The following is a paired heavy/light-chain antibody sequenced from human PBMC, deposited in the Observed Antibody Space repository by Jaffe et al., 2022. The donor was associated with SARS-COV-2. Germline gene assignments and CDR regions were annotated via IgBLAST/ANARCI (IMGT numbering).Light chain of an antibody. J-gene: IGKJ2*01. CDR2: LGS. CDR1: QSLLHSNGYNY. CDR3: MQALQPPYT. V-gene: IGKV2-28*01. Sequence: DIVLTQSPLSLPVTPGEPASISCRSSQSLLHSNGYNYLDWYLQKPGQSPQLLIYLGSNRASGVPDRFSGSGSGTDFTLKISRVEAEDVGVYYCMQALQPPYTFGQGTKLEIK.
Heavy chain of an antibody. Sequence: EVQLLESGGGLVQPGESLRLSCAASGFTFRSYVLSWVRQAPGKGLEWVSTISDGGGTIYYADSVKGRFTISRDNSKNTLYLQMDSLRAEDTAVYYCARPFHPLTGTTFYDYGMDVWGQGTTVTVSS. D-gene: IGHD1-7*01. CDR2: ISDGGGTI. CDR3: ARPFHPLTGTTFYDYGMDV. J-gene: IGHJ6*02. CDR1: GFTFRSYV. V-gene: IGHV3-23*01.